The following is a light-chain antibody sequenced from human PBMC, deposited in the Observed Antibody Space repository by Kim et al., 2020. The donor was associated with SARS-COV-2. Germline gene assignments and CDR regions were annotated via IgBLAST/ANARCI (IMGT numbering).Light chain of an antibody. J-gene: IGKJ1*01. V-gene: IGKV3-15*01. Sequence: SPGESATLSCSASQSVSSNLAWYQQKPGQAPRLRIYGASNRATGIPPRFSGSGSGTEFTLTISSLQSEDFAVYYCQQYNNWPPWTFGQGTKVDIK. CDR3: QQYNNWPPWT. CDR1: QSVSSN. CDR2: GAS.